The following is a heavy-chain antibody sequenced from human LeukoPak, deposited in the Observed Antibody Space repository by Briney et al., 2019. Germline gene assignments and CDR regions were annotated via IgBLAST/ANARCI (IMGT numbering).Heavy chain of an antibody. Sequence: GGSLRLSCAASGFTFDDYAMHWVRQAPGKGLEWVSGISWNSGSIGYADSVKGRFTISRVNAKNSLYLQMNSLRAEDTALYYCAIGITMVRGAKDYWGQGTLVTVSS. J-gene: IGHJ4*02. V-gene: IGHV3-9*01. CDR2: ISWNSGSI. CDR3: AIGITMVRGAKDY. D-gene: IGHD3-10*01. CDR1: GFTFDDYA.